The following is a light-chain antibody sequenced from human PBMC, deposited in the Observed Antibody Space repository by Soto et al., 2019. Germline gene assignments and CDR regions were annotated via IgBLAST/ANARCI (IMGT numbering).Light chain of an antibody. CDR3: SSYTSITALV. CDR1: SSDVGGYNS. V-gene: IGLV2-14*01. CDR2: DVS. J-gene: IGLJ1*01. Sequence: QSALTQPASVSGSPGQSITISCTGTSSDVGGYNSVSWYQQHPGKVPKIMIYDVSIRPAGVPDRFSGSKSGNTDSPTISGLQAEDEADYYCSSYTSITALVFGTGTKVTVL.